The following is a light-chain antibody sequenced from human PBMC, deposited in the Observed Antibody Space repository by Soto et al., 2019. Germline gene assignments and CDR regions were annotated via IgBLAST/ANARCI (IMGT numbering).Light chain of an antibody. Sequence: QSVLTQPPSVSGAPGQRVTISCTGSSSNIGAGYDVHWYQQLPGTAPKLLIYVNNNRPSGVPDRFSGSKSGTSASLAITGLQAEDEADYYCQSYDSSLNVYVVFGGGTKLTVL. CDR3: QSYDSSLNVYVV. J-gene: IGLJ2*01. V-gene: IGLV1-40*01. CDR2: VNN. CDR1: SSNIGAGYD.